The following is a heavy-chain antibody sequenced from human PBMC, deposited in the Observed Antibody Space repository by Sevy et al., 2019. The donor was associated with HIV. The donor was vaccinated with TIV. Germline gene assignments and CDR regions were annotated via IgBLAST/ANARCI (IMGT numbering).Heavy chain of an antibody. CDR1: GGNFRTFI. D-gene: IGHD2-21*02. V-gene: IGHV1-69*13. CDR2: IITIFPTA. Sequence: ASVKVSCKTSGGNFRTFIITWVRQAPGQGLEWMGGIITIFPTANYAQRFQGRVTITADESTSTAYMEMSNLRSDDTAVYYCARLMSCGGDCYYFHFWGQGTLVTVSS. J-gene: IGHJ4*02. CDR3: ARLMSCGGDCYYFHF.